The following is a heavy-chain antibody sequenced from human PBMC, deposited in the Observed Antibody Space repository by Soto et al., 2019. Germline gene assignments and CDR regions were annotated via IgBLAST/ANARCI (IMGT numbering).Heavy chain of an antibody. Sequence: PGGSLRLSCAASGFTFSSYAMSWVRQAPGKGLEWVSAISGSGGSTYYADSVKGRFTISRDNSKNTLYLQMNSLRAEDTAVYYCARDGTLRFLEWSLDNGMDVWGQGTTVTVSS. D-gene: IGHD3-3*01. CDR3: ARDGTLRFLEWSLDNGMDV. V-gene: IGHV3-23*01. CDR1: GFTFSSYA. CDR2: ISGSGGST. J-gene: IGHJ6*02.